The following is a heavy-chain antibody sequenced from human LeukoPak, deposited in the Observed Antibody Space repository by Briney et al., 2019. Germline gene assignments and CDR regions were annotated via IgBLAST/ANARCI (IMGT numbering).Heavy chain of an antibody. D-gene: IGHD4-17*01. CDR3: ARDPGDDYGDYPGAFDI. J-gene: IGHJ3*02. Sequence: GGSLRLSCAASGFTFDDYAMHWVRQAPGKGLEWVSGISWNSGSIGYADSVKGRFTISRDNAKNSLYLQMNSLRAEDTAVYYCARDPGDDYGDYPGAFDIWGQGTMVTVSS. CDR2: ISWNSGSI. V-gene: IGHV3-9*01. CDR1: GFTFDDYA.